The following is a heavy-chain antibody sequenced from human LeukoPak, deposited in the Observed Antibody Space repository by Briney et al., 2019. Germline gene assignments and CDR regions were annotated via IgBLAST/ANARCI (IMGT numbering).Heavy chain of an antibody. V-gene: IGHV4-4*07. CDR1: GGSISSYY. CDR2: IYTSGST. D-gene: IGHD3-10*01. CDR3: ARAMSSGSEYYFDY. J-gene: IGHJ4*02. Sequence: PSETLSLTCTVSGGSISSYYWSWIRQPAGKGLEWIGRIYTSGSTNYNPSLKSRVTMSVDTSKNQFSLKLSSVTAADTAVYYCARAMSSGSEYYFDYWGQGTLVTVPS.